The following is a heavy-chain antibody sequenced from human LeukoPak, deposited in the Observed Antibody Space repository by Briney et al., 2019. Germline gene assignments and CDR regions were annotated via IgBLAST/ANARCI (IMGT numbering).Heavy chain of an antibody. J-gene: IGHJ3*02. CDR2: IIGRGVST. D-gene: IGHD1-26*01. V-gene: IGHV3-23*01. Sequence: GGSLRPSCAASGFTFSSYAMAWASPPPGKGLEWVSGIIGRGVSTSHAASVKCPFPISRHNSKTTLFLQMNSLSGEDSAVYYCGRMAFGIVGVTLGTFDIWGQGTMVIVCS. CDR3: GRMAFGIVGVTLGTFDI. CDR1: GFTFSSYA.